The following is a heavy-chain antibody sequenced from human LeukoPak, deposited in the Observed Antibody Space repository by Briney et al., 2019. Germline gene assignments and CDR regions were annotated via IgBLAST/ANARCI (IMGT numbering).Heavy chain of an antibody. Sequence: GGSLRLSCAASGFTFSSYAMSWVRQAPGKGLEWVSAISGSGGSTYYADSVKGRFTTSRDNSKNTLYLQMNSLRAEDTAVYYCAKPVGSRSTSETYYYYYGMDVWGQGTTVTVSS. CDR2: ISGSGGST. CDR1: GFTFSSYA. V-gene: IGHV3-23*01. D-gene: IGHD2-2*01. CDR3: AKPVGSRSTSETYYYYYGMDV. J-gene: IGHJ6*02.